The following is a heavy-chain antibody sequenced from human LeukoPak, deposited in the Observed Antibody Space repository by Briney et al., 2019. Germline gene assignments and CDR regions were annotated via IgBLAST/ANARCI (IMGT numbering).Heavy chain of an antibody. Sequence: SETLSLTCTVSGGSISSSSYYWSWIRQTPGKGLEWIGYIYYSGSTNYNPSLKSRVTISVDTSKNQFSLKLSSVTAADTAVYYCASTKAAAGTGWFDPWGQGTLVTVSS. CDR2: IYYSGST. J-gene: IGHJ5*02. CDR1: GGSISSSSYY. D-gene: IGHD6-13*01. V-gene: IGHV4-61*01. CDR3: ASTKAAAGTGWFDP.